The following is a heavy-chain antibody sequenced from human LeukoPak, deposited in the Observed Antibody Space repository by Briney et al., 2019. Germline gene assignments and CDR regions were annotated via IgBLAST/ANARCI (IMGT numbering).Heavy chain of an antibody. J-gene: IGHJ6*02. CDR1: GFTVRSNY. D-gene: IGHD2-2*01. CDR3: ANESPLGSTSL. V-gene: IGHV3-66*01. CDR2: IYSGGST. Sequence: PGGSLRLSCAASGFTVRSNYMSWVRQAPGKGLEWVSVIYSGGSTYYADSVKGRFTISRDNSKNTLYLQMNSLRAEDTAVYYCANESPLGSTSLWGQGTTVTVSS.